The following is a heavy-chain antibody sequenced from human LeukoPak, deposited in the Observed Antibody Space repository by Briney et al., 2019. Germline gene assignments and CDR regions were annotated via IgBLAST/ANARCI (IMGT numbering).Heavy chain of an antibody. D-gene: IGHD1-26*01. CDR3: ARYSGSYYYFDY. V-gene: IGHV3-66*01. CDR2: IYSGGST. J-gene: IGHJ4*02. CDR1: GFTVSSNY. Sequence: GGSLRLSCAASGFTVSSNYMSWVRQAPGKGLEWVSVIYSGGSTCYADSVKGRFTISRDNSKNTLYLQMNSLRAEDTAVYYCARYSGSYYYFDYWGQGTLVTVSS.